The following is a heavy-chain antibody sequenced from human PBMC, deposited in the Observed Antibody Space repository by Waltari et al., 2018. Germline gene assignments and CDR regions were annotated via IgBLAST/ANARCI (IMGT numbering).Heavy chain of an antibody. Sequence: EVQLVESGGGMVQPWVSLIFLCNVFVFAFVTYSMPWVRQAPGKGVEWVTYISTYYTNTFYSGSVMAGFSVSKNNSEKSVSVQMANLGVEDTAGYGCTGDILRVLEWGSWGQGALVTVSS. CDR2: ISTYYTNT. D-gene: IGHD3-3*01. CDR3: TGDILRVLEWGS. J-gene: IGHJ5*02. V-gene: IGHV3-48*04. CDR1: VFAFVTYS.